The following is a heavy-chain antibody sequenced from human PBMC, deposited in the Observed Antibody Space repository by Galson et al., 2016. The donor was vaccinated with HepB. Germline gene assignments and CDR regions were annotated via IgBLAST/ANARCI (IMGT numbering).Heavy chain of an antibody. CDR2: IGTSGGYT. J-gene: IGHJ4*02. Sequence: SLRLSCAASGFSFSIYAMSWVRQAPGKGLEWVSAIGTSGGYTYYADSVKGRFTISRDNSKNTLYLQMISLRAEDTAVYYCAKEPYSSRYFDYWGQGTLVTVSS. V-gene: IGHV3-23*01. CDR3: AKEPYSSRYFDY. CDR1: GFSFSIYA. D-gene: IGHD6-13*01.